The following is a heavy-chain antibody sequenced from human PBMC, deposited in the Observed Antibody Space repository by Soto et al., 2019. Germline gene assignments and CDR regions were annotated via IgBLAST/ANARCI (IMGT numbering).Heavy chain of an antibody. CDR1: GGSISSYY. Sequence: PSETLSLTCTVSGGSISSYYWSWIRQPPGKGLEWIGYIYYSGSTNYNPSLKSRVTISVDTSKNQFSLKLSSVTAADTAVYYCARVKDDFWSGSIDYWGQGTLVTVSS. CDR2: IYYSGST. V-gene: IGHV4-59*01. CDR3: ARVKDDFWSGSIDY. D-gene: IGHD3-3*01. J-gene: IGHJ4*02.